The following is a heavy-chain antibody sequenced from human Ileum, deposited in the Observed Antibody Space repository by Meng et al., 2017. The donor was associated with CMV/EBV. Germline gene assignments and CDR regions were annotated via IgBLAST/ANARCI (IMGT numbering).Heavy chain of an antibody. J-gene: IGHJ4*02. CDR3: AKVGYCDSASCSLDY. CDR2: INTGDGDT. D-gene: IGHD2-2*01. V-gene: IGHV1-3*04. Sequence: SGYTFTDWPIHWVRQAPGQRLEWMWWINTGDGDTKYSQKFKGRVTIVRDTSATTAYMELRSLRSEDTGVYYCAKVGYCDSASCSLDYWGQGTLVTVSS. CDR1: GYTFTDWP.